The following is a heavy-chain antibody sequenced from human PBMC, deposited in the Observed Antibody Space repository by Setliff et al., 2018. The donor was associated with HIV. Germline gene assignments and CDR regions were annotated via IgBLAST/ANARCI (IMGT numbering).Heavy chain of an antibody. CDR1: GFTVSSSY. Sequence: GESLKISCAGSGFTVSSSYMTWVRQAPGKGLEWVSVIYSDGNTFYADSVKGRFSISRDNSKNTLSLQMNSLGSEDTALYYCARHEAECSGGKCYAGLRGAWGQGTLVTVSS. J-gene: IGHJ4*02. CDR2: IYSDGNT. CDR3: ARHEAECSGGKCYAGLRGA. V-gene: IGHV3-66*02. D-gene: IGHD2-15*01.